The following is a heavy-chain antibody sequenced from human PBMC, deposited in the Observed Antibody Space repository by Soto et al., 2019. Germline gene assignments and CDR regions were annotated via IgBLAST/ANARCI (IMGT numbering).Heavy chain of an antibody. V-gene: IGHV1-69*06. CDR1: GGMFSDYT. CDR3: GKKGGGASIDFWRANWFDP. CDR2: IIPIFGGP. Sequence: QVQLVQSGAVVKKPGSSVTVSCKASGGMFSDYTISWVRQAPGQGLEWMGGIIPIFGGPHYAQKFQGRVTFTADKPTSAVYLELRDLAAEDMAVYYCGKKGGGASIDFWRANWFDPWGQGTLVTVSS. J-gene: IGHJ5*02. D-gene: IGHD3-3*01.